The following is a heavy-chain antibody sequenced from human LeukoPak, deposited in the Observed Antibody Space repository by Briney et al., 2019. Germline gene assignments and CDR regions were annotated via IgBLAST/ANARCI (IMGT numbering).Heavy chain of an antibody. CDR3: TTDGMIVVVTAQYYFDY. CDR1: GFTFSNAW. Sequence: GGSLRLSCAASGFTFSNAWMSWVRQAPGKGLKWVGRIKSKTDGGTTDYAAPVKGRFTISRDDSKNTLYLQMNSLKTEDTAVYYCTTDGMIVVVTAQYYFDYWGQGTLVTVSS. D-gene: IGHD3-22*01. V-gene: IGHV3-15*01. CDR2: IKSKTDGGTT. J-gene: IGHJ4*02.